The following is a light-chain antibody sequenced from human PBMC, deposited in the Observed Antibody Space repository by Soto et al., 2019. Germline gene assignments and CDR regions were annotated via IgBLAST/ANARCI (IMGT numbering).Light chain of an antibody. CDR3: SSYAGSYTLV. CDR2: DFT. Sequence: QSVLTQPPSVSGAPGQRITLACTGTSSDVGDYKYVSWYQQHPAKAPKVLIYDFTNRPSGVSHRFSGSKSGNTASLTISGLQAEDEADYFCSSYAGSYTLVFGGGTQLTVL. V-gene: IGLV2-14*03. CDR1: SSDVGDYKY. J-gene: IGLJ2*01.